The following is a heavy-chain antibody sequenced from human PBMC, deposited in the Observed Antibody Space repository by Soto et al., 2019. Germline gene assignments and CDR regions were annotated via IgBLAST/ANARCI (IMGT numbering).Heavy chain of an antibody. D-gene: IGHD2-15*01. CDR3: ARRVDYYYGMDV. Sequence: PSETLSLTCTVSGGTISSSSYYWGWIRQPPGKGLEWIGSIYYSGSTYYNPSLKSRVTISVDTSKNQFSLKLSSVTAADTAVYYCARRVDYYYGMDVWGQGTKVTVSS. V-gene: IGHV4-39*01. CDR1: GGTISSSSYY. CDR2: IYYSGST. J-gene: IGHJ6*02.